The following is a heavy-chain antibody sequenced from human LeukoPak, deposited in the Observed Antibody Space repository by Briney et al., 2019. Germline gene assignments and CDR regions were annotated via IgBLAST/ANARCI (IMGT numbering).Heavy chain of an antibody. CDR1: GFTFSSYS. Sequence: PGGSLRLSCAASGFTFSSYSMNWVRQAPGKGLEWVSSISSSSSYIYYADSVKGRFTISRDNAKNSLYLQMNSLRAKDTAVYYCARVEFYYDSSGLDAFDIWGQGTMVTVSS. CDR3: ARVEFYYDSSGLDAFDI. D-gene: IGHD3-22*01. CDR2: ISSSSSYI. J-gene: IGHJ3*02. V-gene: IGHV3-21*01.